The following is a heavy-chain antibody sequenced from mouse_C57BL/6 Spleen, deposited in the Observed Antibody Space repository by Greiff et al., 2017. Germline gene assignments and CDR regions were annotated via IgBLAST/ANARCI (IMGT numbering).Heavy chain of an antibody. CDR3: TGGSNGYFDD. CDR1: GYTFTDYE. J-gene: IGHJ2*01. V-gene: IGHV1-15*01. CDR2: IDPETGGT. D-gene: IGHD1-1*02. Sequence: QVQLKQSGAELVRPGASVTLSCKASGYTFTDYEMHWVKQTPVHGLEWIGAIDPETGGTAYNQKFKGKARLTADKSSSTAYMQLRSLTSEDSAVYSCTGGSNGYFDDWGQGTTLTVSS.